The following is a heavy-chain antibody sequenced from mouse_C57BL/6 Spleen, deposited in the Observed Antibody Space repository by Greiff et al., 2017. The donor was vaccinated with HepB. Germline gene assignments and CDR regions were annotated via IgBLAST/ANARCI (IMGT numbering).Heavy chain of an antibody. V-gene: IGHV1-59*01. Sequence: QVQLQQPGAELVRPGTSVKLSCKASGYTFTSYWMHWVKQRPGQGLEWIGVIDPSDSYTNYNQKFKGKATLTVDTSSSTAYMQLSSLTSEDSAVYYCARKSIGDITTVVADYWGQGTTLTVSS. CDR1: GYTFTSYW. CDR3: ARKSIGDITTVVADY. CDR2: IDPSDSYT. D-gene: IGHD1-1*01. J-gene: IGHJ2*01.